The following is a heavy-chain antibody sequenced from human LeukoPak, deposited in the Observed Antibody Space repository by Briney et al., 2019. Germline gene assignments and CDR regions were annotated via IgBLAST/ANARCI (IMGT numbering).Heavy chain of an antibody. CDR2: IGAYNGNT. CDR3: ASCTTFTYYYYYMDV. V-gene: IGHV1-18*01. D-gene: IGHD1-1*01. J-gene: IGHJ6*03. CDR1: GYTFTSYG. Sequence: GASVKVSCKASGYTFTSYGISWVRQAPGQGLEWMGWIGAYNGNTNYAQKLQGRVTMTTDTSTSTAYMELRSLRSDDTAVYYCASCTTFTYYYYYMDVWGKGTTVTVSS.